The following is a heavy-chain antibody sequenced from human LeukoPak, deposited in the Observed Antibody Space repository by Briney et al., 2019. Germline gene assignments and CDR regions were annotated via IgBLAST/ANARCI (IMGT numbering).Heavy chain of an antibody. Sequence: GGSLRLSCAASGFTFSSYWMHWVRQAPGKGLVWVSRINTDGSSTSYADSVKGRFTISRDNAKNTLYLQMNSLRAEDTAVYYCARAVDYGGNFDYWGQGTLVTVSS. V-gene: IGHV3-74*01. CDR2: INTDGSST. CDR1: GFTFSSYW. D-gene: IGHD4-23*01. CDR3: ARAVDYGGNFDY. J-gene: IGHJ4*02.